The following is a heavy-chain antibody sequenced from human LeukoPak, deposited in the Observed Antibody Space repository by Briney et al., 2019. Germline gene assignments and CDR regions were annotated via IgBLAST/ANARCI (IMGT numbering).Heavy chain of an antibody. V-gene: IGHV3-21*01. J-gene: IGHJ4*02. CDR2: ITSSSTYI. CDR1: GFTFSSYN. D-gene: IGHD3-10*01. Sequence: GGSLRLSCAASGFTFSSYNMNWVRQAPGRGLEWVSSITSSSTYIYYADSVKGRFTISRDNARNSLYLQMNSLRAEDTAVYYCARDRSVGKYGSGSYPFDYWGQGTLVTVSS. CDR3: ARDRSVGKYGSGSYPFDY.